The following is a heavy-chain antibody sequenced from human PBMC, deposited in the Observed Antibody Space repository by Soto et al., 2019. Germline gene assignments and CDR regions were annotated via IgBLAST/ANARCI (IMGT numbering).Heavy chain of an antibody. CDR3: ARGTQPGNLLDP. CDR1: GGSFSGYY. D-gene: IGHD3-10*01. Sequence: SETLSLTCAVYGGSFSGYYWSWIRQPPGKGLGWIGEINHSGSTNYNPSLKSRVTISVEPSKNQFSRKLRSVTAADPAVYYCARGTQPGNLLDPWGQGTLVTVSS. CDR2: INHSGST. J-gene: IGHJ5*02. V-gene: IGHV4-34*01.